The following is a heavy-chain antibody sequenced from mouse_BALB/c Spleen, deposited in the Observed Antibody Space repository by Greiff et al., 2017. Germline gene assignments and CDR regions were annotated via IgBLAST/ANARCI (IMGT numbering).Heavy chain of an antibody. V-gene: IGHV1-14*01. D-gene: IGHD2-4*01. CDR3: ARSYYDYGDAMDY. J-gene: IGHJ4*01. Sequence: LVESGPELVKPGASVKMSCKASGYTFTSYVMHWVKQKPGQGLEWIGYINPYNDGTKYNEKFKGKATLTSDKSSSTAYMELSSLTSEDSAVYYCARSYYDYGDAMDYWGQGTSVTVSS. CDR1: GYTFTSYV. CDR2: INPYNDGT.